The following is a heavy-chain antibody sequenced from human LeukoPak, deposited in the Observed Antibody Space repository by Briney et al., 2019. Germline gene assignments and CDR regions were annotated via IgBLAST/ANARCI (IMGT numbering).Heavy chain of an antibody. J-gene: IGHJ4*02. CDR1: GGSINNYY. V-gene: IGHV4-59*04. CDR2: IYRSGST. Sequence: SETLSLTRAVSGGSINNYYWSWIRQPPGKGLEWIGSIYRSGSTYYNPSLKSRVTISIDTSKTQFSLKLRSVTAADTAMYYCARVLSGGNSGAHYWSQGTLVTVSS. CDR3: ARVLSGGNSGAHY. D-gene: IGHD4-23*01.